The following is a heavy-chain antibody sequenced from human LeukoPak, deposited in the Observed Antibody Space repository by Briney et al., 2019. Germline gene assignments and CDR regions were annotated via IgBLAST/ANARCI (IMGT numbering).Heavy chain of an antibody. D-gene: IGHD3-10*02. J-gene: IGHJ4*02. CDR2: INPNSGGT. CDR3: ARDQVVRGVILPHGY. CDR1: GYTFTDYY. V-gene: IGHV1-2*02. Sequence: ASVKVSCKASGYTFTDYYMHWVRQAPGQGLEWMGWINPNSGGTNYAQKFQGRVTMTRDTSISTAYMELSRLRSDDTAVYYCARDQVVRGVILPHGYWGQGTLVNVSS.